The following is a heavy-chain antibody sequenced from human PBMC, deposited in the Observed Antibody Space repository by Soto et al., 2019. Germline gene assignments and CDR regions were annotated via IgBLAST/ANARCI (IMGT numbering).Heavy chain of an antibody. CDR1: GLTFNSYA. V-gene: IGHV3-64D*06. CDR3: VKEGYMRSDWYGQFDY. J-gene: IGHJ4*02. CDR2: ISSYGADT. Sequence: GGSLRLSCSASGLTFNSYAMHWVRQAPGKGLEFVSAISSYGADTYYADSVKGRFAISRDNSKNTLYLQMSSLRAEDTALYYCVKEGYMRSDWYGQFDYWGQGALVTVSS. D-gene: IGHD6-19*01.